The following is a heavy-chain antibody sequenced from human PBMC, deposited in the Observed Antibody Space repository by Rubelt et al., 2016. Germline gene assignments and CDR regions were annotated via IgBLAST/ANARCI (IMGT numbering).Heavy chain of an antibody. CDR2: INEAGTES. CDR1: GFTFSRYW. D-gene: IGHD3-16*01. V-gene: IGHV3-7*04. Sequence: EVQLVESGGGLVQPGGSLTLSCAASGFTFSRYWMSWVRQAPGRGLEWLANINEAGTESYYVDSVKGRFTLSRDNAKNSLYLQMNSLRAEDTALYYCAREILKVGANDCWGQGTLVTVSS. J-gene: IGHJ4*02. CDR3: AREILKVGANDC.